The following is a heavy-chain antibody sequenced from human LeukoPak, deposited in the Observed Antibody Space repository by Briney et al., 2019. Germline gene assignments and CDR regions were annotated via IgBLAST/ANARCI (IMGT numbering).Heavy chain of an antibody. J-gene: IGHJ4*02. V-gene: IGHV1-58*02. CDR3: AAVALYCSGGSCKTFDY. D-gene: IGHD2-15*01. CDR2: IVVGSGNT. CDR1: GFTFTSSA. Sequence: ASVKVSCKASGFTFTSSAMQWVRQARGQRLEWIGWIVVGSGNTNYAQKFQERVTITRDMSTSTAYMELSSLRSENTAVYYCAAVALYCSGGSCKTFDYWGQGTLVTVSS.